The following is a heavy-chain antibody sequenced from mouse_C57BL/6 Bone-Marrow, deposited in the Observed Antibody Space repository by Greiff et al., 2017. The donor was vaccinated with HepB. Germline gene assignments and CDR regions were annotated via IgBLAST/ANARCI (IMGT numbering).Heavy chain of an antibody. V-gene: IGHV1-64*01. CDR1: GYTFTSYW. CDR3: ARQGYSNLFAY. Sequence: QVQLKQSGAELVKPGASVKLSCKASGYTFTSYWMHWVKQRPGQGLEWIGMIHPNSGSTNYNEKFKSKATLTVDKSSSTAYMQLSSLTSEDSAVYYCARQGYSNLFAYWGQGTLVTVSA. CDR2: IHPNSGST. D-gene: IGHD2-5*01. J-gene: IGHJ3*01.